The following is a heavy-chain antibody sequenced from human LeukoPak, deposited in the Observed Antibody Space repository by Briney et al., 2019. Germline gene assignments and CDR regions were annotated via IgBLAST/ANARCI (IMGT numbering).Heavy chain of an antibody. CDR3: ARGDYVWGSYLHKNWFDP. Sequence: SVKVSCKASGGTFSSYAISWVRQAPGQGLEWMGGIIPIFGTANYAQKVQGRGTMTTDESTGTAYMELSSLRSEDTAVYYCARGDYVWGSYLHKNWFDPWGQGTLVTVSS. CDR1: GGTFSSYA. J-gene: IGHJ5*02. CDR2: IIPIFGTA. V-gene: IGHV1-69*05. D-gene: IGHD3-16*02.